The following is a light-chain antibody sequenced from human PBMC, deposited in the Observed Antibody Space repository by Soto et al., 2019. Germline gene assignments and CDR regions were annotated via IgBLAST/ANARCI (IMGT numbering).Light chain of an antibody. CDR2: KDS. Sequence: SYELTQPPSVSVSPGQTARITCSGDALPKQYAYWYQQKPGQAPVLVIYKDSERPSGIPERFSGSSSGTTVTLTISGVQAEDEADYYCQSADSSGTIQNVVFGGGTQLTVL. V-gene: IGLV3-25*02. CDR3: QSADSSGTIQNVV. J-gene: IGLJ2*01. CDR1: ALPKQY.